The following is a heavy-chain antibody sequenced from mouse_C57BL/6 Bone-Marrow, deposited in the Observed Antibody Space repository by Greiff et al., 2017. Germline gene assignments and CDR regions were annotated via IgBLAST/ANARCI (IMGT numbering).Heavy chain of an antibody. CDR2: ISYDGSN. Sequence: VQLKESGPGLVKPSQSLSLTCSVTGYSITSGYYWNWIRQFPGNKLEWMGYISYDGSNNYNPSLKNRISITRDTSKNQFFLKLNSVTTEDTATYYCARDRLYYDYDSAMDYWGQGTSVTVSS. D-gene: IGHD2-4*01. CDR3: ARDRLYYDYDSAMDY. V-gene: IGHV3-6*01. CDR1: GYSITSGYY. J-gene: IGHJ4*01.